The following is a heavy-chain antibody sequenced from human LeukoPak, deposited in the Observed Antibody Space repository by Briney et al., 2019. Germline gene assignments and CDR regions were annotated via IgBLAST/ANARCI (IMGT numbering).Heavy chain of an antibody. CDR3: ASSGSYRFDY. Sequence: PGRSLRLSCAASGFAFSNYGIHWVRQAPGKGLEWVSHITASGTAMFYADSVKGRFTISRDNAKNSLYLQMNSLRDEDTAVYYCASSGSYRFDYWGQGTLVTVSS. CDR1: GFAFSNYG. D-gene: IGHD1-26*01. V-gene: IGHV3-48*02. CDR2: ITASGTAM. J-gene: IGHJ4*02.